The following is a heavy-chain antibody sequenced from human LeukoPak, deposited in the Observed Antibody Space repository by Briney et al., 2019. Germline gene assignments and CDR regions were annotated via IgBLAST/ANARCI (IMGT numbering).Heavy chain of an antibody. CDR1: GFTFSSYA. Sequence: PGGSLRLSCAASGFTFSSYAMRWVRQAQGKGLEWASAISGSGGSTYYADSVKGRFTISRDNSKNTLYLQMNSLRAEDTAVYYCAKVSPATPLFDYWGQGTLVTVSS. J-gene: IGHJ4*02. V-gene: IGHV3-23*01. CDR3: AKVSPATPLFDY. CDR2: ISGSGGST. D-gene: IGHD2-2*01.